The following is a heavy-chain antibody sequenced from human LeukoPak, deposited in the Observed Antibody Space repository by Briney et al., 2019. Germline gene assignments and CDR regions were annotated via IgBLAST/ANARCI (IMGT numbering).Heavy chain of an antibody. Sequence: GGSLRLSCAASGFTFSTYRMHWVRQAPGKGLEWVSSITSTSSSMSYADPVEGRFTISRDNAKNSLYLQMNSLSAEDTAVYYCRFGDFNDYWGQGTLVTVSS. CDR3: RFGDFNDY. J-gene: IGHJ4*02. CDR1: GFTFSTYR. CDR2: ITSTSSSM. V-gene: IGHV3-21*01. D-gene: IGHD3-10*01.